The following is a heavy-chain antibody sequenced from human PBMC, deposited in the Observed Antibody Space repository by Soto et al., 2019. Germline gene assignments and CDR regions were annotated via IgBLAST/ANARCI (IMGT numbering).Heavy chain of an antibody. CDR2: INPNSGGT. D-gene: IGHD3-3*01. CDR1: GYTFTGYY. CDR3: ARGGRYYDFWSGYYTDIGMDV. Sequence: ASVKVSCKASGYTFTGYYMHWVRQAPGQGLEWMGWINPNSGGTNYAQKFQGWVTMTRDTSISTAYMELSRLRSDDTAVYYCARGGRYYDFWSGYYTDIGMDVWGHGTTVTVSS. V-gene: IGHV1-2*04. J-gene: IGHJ6*02.